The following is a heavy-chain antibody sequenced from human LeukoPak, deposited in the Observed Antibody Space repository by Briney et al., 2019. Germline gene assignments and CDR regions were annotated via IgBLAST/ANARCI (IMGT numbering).Heavy chain of an antibody. V-gene: IGHV4-59*01. CDR2: IYYSGST. Sequence: PSETLSLTCTVSGGSISTYYWNWIRQPPGKGLEWIGYIYYSGSTNYNPSLTGRVTISVDTSKNQSSLKLSSVTAADTAVYYCARESNYYDSSGWDAFEIWGQGTMVTVSS. CDR3: ARESNYYDSSGWDAFEI. D-gene: IGHD3-22*01. CDR1: GGSISTYY. J-gene: IGHJ3*02.